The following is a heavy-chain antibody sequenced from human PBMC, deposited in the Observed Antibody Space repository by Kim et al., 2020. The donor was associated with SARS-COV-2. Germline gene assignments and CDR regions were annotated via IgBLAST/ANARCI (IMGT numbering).Heavy chain of an antibody. Sequence: GGSLRLSCAASGFTSTNYAMTWARQAPGKGLEWVSTISISGESTFYADSVKGRFTISRDHSKNTVYLQMNSLRAEDTAVYFCARVLYGFDYWGQGTLVTV. CDR3: ARVLYGFDY. CDR1: GFTSTNYA. V-gene: IGHV3-23*01. CDR2: ISISGEST. J-gene: IGHJ4*02. D-gene: IGHD2-2*03.